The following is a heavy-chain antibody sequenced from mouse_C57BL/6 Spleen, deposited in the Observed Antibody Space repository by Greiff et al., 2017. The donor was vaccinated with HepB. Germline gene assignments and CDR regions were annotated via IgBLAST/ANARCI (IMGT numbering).Heavy chain of an antibody. CDR2: FYPGSGSI. V-gene: IGHV1-62-2*01. J-gene: IGHJ2*01. D-gene: IGHD4-1*01. CDR1: GYTFTEYT. CDR3: ARHEDRDVLGRGGFDY. Sequence: VKLQQSGAELVKPGASVKLSCKASGYTFTEYTIHWVKQRSGQGLEWIGWFYPGSGSIKYNEKFKDKATLTADKSSSTVYMELSRLTSEDSAVYFCARHEDRDVLGRGGFDYWGQGTTLTVSS.